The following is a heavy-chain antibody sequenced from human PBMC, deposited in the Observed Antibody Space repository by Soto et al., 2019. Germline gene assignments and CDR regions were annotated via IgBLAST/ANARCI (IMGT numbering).Heavy chain of an antibody. Sequence: QVHLQQWGAGLLKPSETLSLTCAVYGGSFSGYYWSWIRQPPGKGLEWIGEINHSGSTNYNPSLKSRVTISVDTSKNQFSLKLSSVTAADTAVYYCAGGIAAAVYAFDIWGQGTMVTVSS. CDR2: INHSGST. CDR3: AGGIAAAVYAFDI. V-gene: IGHV4-34*01. CDR1: GGSFSGYY. D-gene: IGHD6-13*01. J-gene: IGHJ3*02.